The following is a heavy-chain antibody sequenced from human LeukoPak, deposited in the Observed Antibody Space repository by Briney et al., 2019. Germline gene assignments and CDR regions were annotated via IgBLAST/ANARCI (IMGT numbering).Heavy chain of an antibody. CDR2: IYSGGST. V-gene: IGHV3-53*01. CDR3: ARDSGSYAPDY. CDR1: GFTFSSYA. Sequence: GGSLRLSCAASGFTFSSYAMSWVRQAPGKGLEWVSVIYSGGSTYYADSVKGRFTISRDNSKNTLYLQMNSLRADDTAVYYCARDSGSYAPDYWGQGTLVTVSS. D-gene: IGHD1-26*01. J-gene: IGHJ4*02.